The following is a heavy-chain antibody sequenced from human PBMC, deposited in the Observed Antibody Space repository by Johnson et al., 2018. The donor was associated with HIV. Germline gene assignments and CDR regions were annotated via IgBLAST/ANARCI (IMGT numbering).Heavy chain of an antibody. CDR2: ISGSGGST. D-gene: IGHD6-6*01. V-gene: IGHV3-23*04. CDR1: GFTFSSYA. J-gene: IGHJ3*02. CDR3: AKGFYSSSSSDAFDI. Sequence: VQLVESGGGVIRPGGSLRLSCVVSGFTFSSYAMSWVRQAPGKGLEWVSAISGSGGSTYYAASVRGRFTISRDNSKNTLYLQMNSLRAEDTAVYYCAKGFYSSSSSDAFDIWGQGTMVTVSS.